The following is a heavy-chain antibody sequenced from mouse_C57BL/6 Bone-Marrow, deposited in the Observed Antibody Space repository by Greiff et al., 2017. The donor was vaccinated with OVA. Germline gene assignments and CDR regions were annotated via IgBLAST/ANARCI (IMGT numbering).Heavy chain of an antibody. CDR3: ARSPITTGRFDY. D-gene: IGHD1-1*01. CDR1: GYAFSSYW. J-gene: IGHJ2*01. V-gene: IGHV1-80*01. CDR2: IYPGDGDT. Sequence: QVQLQQSGAELVKPGASVKISCKASGYAFSSYWMNWVKQRPGKGLEWIGQIYPGDGDTNYNGKFKGKATLTADKSSSTAYMQLSSLTSEDSAVYFCARSPITTGRFDYWGQGTTLTVSS.